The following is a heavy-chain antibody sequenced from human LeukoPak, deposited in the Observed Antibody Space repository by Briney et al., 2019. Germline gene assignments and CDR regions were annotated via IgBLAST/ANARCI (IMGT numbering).Heavy chain of an antibody. V-gene: IGHV4-34*01. D-gene: IGHD6-13*01. CDR2: INHSGST. Sequence: PSETLSLTCAVYGGSFSGYYWSWIRQPPGKGLEWIGEINHSGSTNYNPSLRRRVTISVDTSKNQFSLKLSSVTAADTAVYYCARGFSSSWYGFDYWGQGTLVTVSS. CDR3: ARGFSSSWYGFDY. J-gene: IGHJ4*02. CDR1: GGSFSGYY.